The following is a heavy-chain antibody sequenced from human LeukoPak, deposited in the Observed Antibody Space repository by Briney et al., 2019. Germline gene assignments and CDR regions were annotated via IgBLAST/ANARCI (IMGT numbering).Heavy chain of an antibody. CDR2: INHSGST. V-gene: IGHV4-34*01. CDR1: GGSFSGYY. Sequence: SETLSLTCAVYGGSFSGYYWSWIRQPPGKGLEWIGEINHSGSTNYNPSLKSRVTISVDTSKNQFSLKLSSVTAADTAVYYCARAHTGQYSYSSPDAFDIWGQGTMVTVSS. CDR3: ARAHTGQYSYSSPDAFDI. J-gene: IGHJ3*02. D-gene: IGHD5-18*01.